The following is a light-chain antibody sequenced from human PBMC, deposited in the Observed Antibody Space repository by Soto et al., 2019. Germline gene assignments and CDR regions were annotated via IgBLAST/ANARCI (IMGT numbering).Light chain of an antibody. J-gene: IGKJ1*01. V-gene: IGKV1-5*01. Sequence: DIQMAQFPSTLSASVGDRVTITCRASQDIDVSLAWFQQRPGEAPKLLIFAASGLESGVPSTFSGSGSGTEFTLTISSVQPEDFATYFCQHYETFSWTLGQGTKLDIK. CDR3: QHYETFSWT. CDR2: AAS. CDR1: QDIDVS.